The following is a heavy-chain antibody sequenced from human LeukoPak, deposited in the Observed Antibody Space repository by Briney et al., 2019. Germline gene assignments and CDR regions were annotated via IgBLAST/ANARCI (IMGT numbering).Heavy chain of an antibody. CDR2: INHSGST. CDR1: GGSFSGYY. J-gene: IGHJ4*02. Sequence: SETLSLTCAVYGGSFSGYYWSWIRQPPGKGLEWIGEINHSGSTNYNPSLKSRVTISVDTSKNQFSLKLSSVTAADTAVYYCARGIVRSHYYGSGSGDYWGQGTLVTVSS. CDR3: ARGIVRSHYYGSGSGDY. D-gene: IGHD3-10*01. V-gene: IGHV4-34*01.